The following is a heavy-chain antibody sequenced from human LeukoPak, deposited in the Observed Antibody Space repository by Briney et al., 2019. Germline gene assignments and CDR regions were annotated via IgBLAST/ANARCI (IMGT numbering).Heavy chain of an antibody. D-gene: IGHD3-3*01. CDR1: GYIFTTYG. CDR2: ISANSGNT. CDR3: ARGYDFWNDYIYRGFDS. Sequence: EASVKVSCKASGYIFTTYGISWVRQAPGQRLEWMGWISANSGNTNYAQKLQGRVTMTTDTSTSTAYMELRSLRSDDTAVYYCARGYDFWNDYIYRGFDSWGPGNLVTVSS. V-gene: IGHV1-18*01. J-gene: IGHJ4*02.